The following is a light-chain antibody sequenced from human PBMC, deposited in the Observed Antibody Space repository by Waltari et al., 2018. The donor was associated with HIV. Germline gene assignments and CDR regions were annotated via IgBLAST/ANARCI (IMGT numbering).Light chain of an antibody. V-gene: IGLV2-11*01. J-gene: IGLJ1*01. CDR3: CSYAGSYTYV. CDR1: SSDIGYFDY. Sequence: QSALTQPRSVSGSPGQSVTISCPGTSSDIGYFDYVSWYQQYPGKPPKVIIYEVNQRPSGVPDRFTGSKSGITASLTISGLQGDDEADYYCCSYAGSYTYVFGTGTKVNVL. CDR2: EVN.